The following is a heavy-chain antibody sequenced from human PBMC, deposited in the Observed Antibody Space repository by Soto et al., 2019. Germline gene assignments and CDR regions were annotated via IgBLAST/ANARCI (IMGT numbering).Heavy chain of an antibody. D-gene: IGHD6-13*01. V-gene: IGHV3-23*01. J-gene: IGHJ4*02. CDR3: AKGVAAAVGPFDY. CDR2: ISGSGGST. Sequence: GGSLGLSCAASGFIFSGYAMNWVRQAPGKGLEWVSAISGSGGSTYYADSVKGRFTISRDNSKNTLYLQMNSLRAEDTAVYYCAKGVAAAVGPFDYWGQGTLVTVSS. CDR1: GFIFSGYA.